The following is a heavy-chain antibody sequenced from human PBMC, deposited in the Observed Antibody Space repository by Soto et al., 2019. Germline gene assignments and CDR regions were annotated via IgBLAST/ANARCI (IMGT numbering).Heavy chain of an antibody. CDR2: SNPGDSES. Sequence: PGEALKISCKASGDSFNNYWIAGVRQMPGKGLEWMAISNPGDSESRYSPSFQGQVTISENKSISPDYLPWNSLKASYTAMYYSARHSNNYVAHWGQGTLVTVSS. CDR1: GDSFNNYW. J-gene: IGHJ4*02. V-gene: IGHV5-51*01. D-gene: IGHD4-4*01. CDR3: ARHSNNYVAH.